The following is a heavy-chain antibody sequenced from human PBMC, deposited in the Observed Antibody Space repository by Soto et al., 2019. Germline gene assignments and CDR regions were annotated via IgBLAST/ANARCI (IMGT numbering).Heavy chain of an antibody. J-gene: IGHJ5*02. Sequence: ASVKVSCKASGYTFTGYYMHWVRQAPGQGLEWMGWINPNSGGTNYAQKFQGWVTMTRDTFISTAYMELSRLRSDDTAVYYCARESSSGWKLNWFDPWGQGTLVTVSS. CDR3: ARESSSGWKLNWFDP. D-gene: IGHD6-19*01. CDR1: GYTFTGYY. V-gene: IGHV1-2*04. CDR2: INPNSGGT.